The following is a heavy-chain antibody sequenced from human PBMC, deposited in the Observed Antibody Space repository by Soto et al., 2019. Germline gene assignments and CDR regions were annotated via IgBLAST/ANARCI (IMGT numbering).Heavy chain of an antibody. CDR3: ERVGGSSSSLLPDY. CDR2: IIPIFGTA. J-gene: IGHJ4*02. D-gene: IGHD6-6*01. V-gene: IGHV1-69*13. CDR1: GGTFSSYA. Sequence: SVKVSCKASGGTFSSYAISWGRQAPGQGLEWMGGIIPIFGTANYAQKFQGRVTITADESTSTAYMELSSLRSEDTAVYYCERVGGSSSSLLPDYWGQGTLVTVSS.